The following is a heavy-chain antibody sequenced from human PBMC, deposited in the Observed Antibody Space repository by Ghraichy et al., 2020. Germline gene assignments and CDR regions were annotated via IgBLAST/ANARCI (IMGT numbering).Heavy chain of an antibody. J-gene: IGHJ5*02. V-gene: IGHV4-39*07. CDR3: ARERYPTAPATPGERHNWFDP. D-gene: IGHD1-1*01. Sequence: SETLSLTCTVSGASLSSNNYYWSWIRQPPGKGLEWIGTIYYSGSTNYNPSLKSRVTMSVDTSKNQFSLKLSSVTAADTAVYYCARERYPTAPATPGERHNWFDPWGQGTLVTVSS. CDR2: IYYSGST. CDR1: GASLSSNNYY.